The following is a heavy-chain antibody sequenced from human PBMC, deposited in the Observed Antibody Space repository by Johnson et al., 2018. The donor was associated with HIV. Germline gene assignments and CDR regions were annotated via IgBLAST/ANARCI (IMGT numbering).Heavy chain of an antibody. V-gene: IGHV3-66*01. D-gene: IGHD6-13*01. CDR3: AKDGGARGSSWYEGVFEI. J-gene: IGHJ3*02. CDR2: IYSGGSS. Sequence: MQLVESGGGLVEPGGSLRLSCAASGFTVSSNYMSWVRRGPLGWLEWVAVIYSGGSSYYADSVKGSFSISSDNSKNTLYLQRNNLRAEDTDVYYCAKDGGARGSSWYEGVFEIWGQGTMVTVSS. CDR1: GFTVSSNY.